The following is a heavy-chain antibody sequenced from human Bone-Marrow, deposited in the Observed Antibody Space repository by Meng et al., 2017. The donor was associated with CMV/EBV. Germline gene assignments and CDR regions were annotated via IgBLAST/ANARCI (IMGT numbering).Heavy chain of an antibody. J-gene: IGHJ6*02. Sequence: GESLKISCAASGFTFSSYSMNWVRQAPGKGLEWVSSISSSSSYIYYADSVKGRFTISRDNAKNSLYLQMNSLRAEDTAVYYCARDKLIDNWNYVFYYYYGMDVWGQGNTVTVSS. CDR3: ARDKLIDNWNYVFYYYYGMDV. CDR2: ISSSSSYI. D-gene: IGHD1-7*01. V-gene: IGHV3-21*01. CDR1: GFTFSSYS.